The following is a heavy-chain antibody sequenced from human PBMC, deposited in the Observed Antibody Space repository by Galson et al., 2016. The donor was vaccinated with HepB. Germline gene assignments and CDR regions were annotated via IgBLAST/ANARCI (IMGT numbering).Heavy chain of an antibody. J-gene: IGHJ4*02. CDR2: IAYDGSKK. D-gene: IGHD3-3*01. Sequence: SLRLSCAASGFSFSAYAMHWVRQAPGKGLEWVTVIAYDGSKKYYADSMGGRFTISRDNVKNSLYLEVHSLVPDDTAVYYCVGADLYDFFGGHSSSLNYWGRGTLVTVSS. CDR3: VGADLYDFFGGHSSSLNY. V-gene: IGHV3-30*04. CDR1: GFSFSAYA.